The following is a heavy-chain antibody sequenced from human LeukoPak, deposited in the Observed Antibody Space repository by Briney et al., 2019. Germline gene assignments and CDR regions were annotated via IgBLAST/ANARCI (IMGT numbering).Heavy chain of an antibody. D-gene: IGHD2-2*02. J-gene: IGHJ5*02. CDR1: GGSFGGYY. Sequence: SETLSLTCAVYGGSFGGYYWSWIRQPPGKGLEWIGEINHSGSTNYNPSLKSRVTISVDTSKNQFSLKLSSVTAADTAVYYCARGRYCSSTSCYIRWFDPWGQGTLVTVSS. CDR2: INHSGST. V-gene: IGHV4-34*01. CDR3: ARGRYCSSTSCYIRWFDP.